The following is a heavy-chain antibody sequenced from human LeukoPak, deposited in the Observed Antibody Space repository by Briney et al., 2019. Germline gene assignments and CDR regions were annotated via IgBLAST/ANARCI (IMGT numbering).Heavy chain of an antibody. CDR2: IWHDASHT. V-gene: IGHV3-33*01. J-gene: IGHJ4*02. D-gene: IGHD3-10*01. CDR3: AREISGSGSYPDY. CDR1: GFSFSTYA. Sequence: GSLRLSCAASGFSFSTYAMHWVRQAPGKGLEWVALIWHDASHTFYTDSVKGRFTISRDNSKNTVYLQMNSLGGEDTAVYYCAREISGSGSYPDYWGQGTLVTVSS.